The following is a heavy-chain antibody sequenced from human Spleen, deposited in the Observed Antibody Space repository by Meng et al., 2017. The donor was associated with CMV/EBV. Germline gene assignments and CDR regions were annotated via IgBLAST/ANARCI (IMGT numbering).Heavy chain of an antibody. J-gene: IGHJ4*02. CDR1: GFAFSTDA. CDR2: IYSGGSAT. D-gene: IGHD6-19*01. CDR3: AKDGGPIAVAGTHQGY. Sequence: GGSLRLSCAASGFAFSTDAMTWVRQAPGKGLEWVSVIYSGGSATYHADSVKGRFNISRDNTKNMVYLHMNSLRAEDTAVYYCAKDGGPIAVAGTHQGYWGQGTLVTVSS. V-gene: IGHV3-23*03.